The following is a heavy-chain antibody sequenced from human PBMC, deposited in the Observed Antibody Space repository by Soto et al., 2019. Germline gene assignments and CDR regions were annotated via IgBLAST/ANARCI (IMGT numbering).Heavy chain of an antibody. CDR1: GFTFSSYE. Sequence: GGSLRLSCAASGFTFSSYEMNWVRQAPGKGLEWVSYISSSGSTIYYADSVKGRFTISRDNAKNSLYLQMNSLRAEDTAVYYCARDEYYYDSSGYPDAFDIWGQGTMVTVPS. J-gene: IGHJ3*02. D-gene: IGHD3-22*01. V-gene: IGHV3-48*03. CDR2: ISSSGSTI. CDR3: ARDEYYYDSSGYPDAFDI.